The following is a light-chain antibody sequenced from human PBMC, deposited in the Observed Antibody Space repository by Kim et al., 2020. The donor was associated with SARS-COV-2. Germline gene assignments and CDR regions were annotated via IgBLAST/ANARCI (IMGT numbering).Light chain of an antibody. V-gene: IGLV3-1*01. CDR3: QAWDSSTHNYV. CDR1: KWGDKC. CDR2: QDH. J-gene: IGLJ1*01. Sequence: PARPGRITCSRYKWGDKCVSWYKQKPSLSPVVVIYQDHQRPSGIPGRFSASNSGNTATLTISGTQAMDEADYYCQAWDSSTHNYVFGAGTKVTVL.